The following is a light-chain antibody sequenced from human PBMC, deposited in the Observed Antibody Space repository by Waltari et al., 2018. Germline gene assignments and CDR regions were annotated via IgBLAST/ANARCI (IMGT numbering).Light chain of an antibody. J-gene: IGKJ4*01. Sequence: CRESRGRFNALAWYQQKPGKAPKLLLYASSTLRSGVPSRFSGSGSGTDYTLTIDSLQPEDFATYYCQQYFTAPLTFGGGSKVEMK. V-gene: IGKV1-NL1*01. CDR2: ASS. CDR3: QQYFTAPLT. CDR1: RGRFNA.